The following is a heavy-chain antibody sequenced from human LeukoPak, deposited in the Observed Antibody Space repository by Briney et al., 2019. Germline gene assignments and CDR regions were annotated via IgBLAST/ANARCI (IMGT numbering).Heavy chain of an antibody. CDR1: GFTFSSYS. CDR2: ISSSISTI. D-gene: IGHD1-26*01. V-gene: IGHV3-48*01. Sequence: GGSLRLSCAASGFTFSSYSMNWVRQAPGKGLEWVSYISSSISTIYYADSVKGRFTISRDNAKNSLYLQMNSLRAEDTAVYYCARMLVGWYFDLWGRGTLVTVSS. CDR3: ARMLVGWYFDL. J-gene: IGHJ2*01.